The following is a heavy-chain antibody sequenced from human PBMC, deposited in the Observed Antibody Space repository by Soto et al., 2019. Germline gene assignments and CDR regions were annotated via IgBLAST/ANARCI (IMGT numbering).Heavy chain of an antibody. CDR2: INTANANT. J-gene: IGHJ4*02. D-gene: IGHD1-1*01. V-gene: IGHV1-3*04. Sequence: AASVKVSCKASGYTFSTIYIHWLRQAPGQRLEWMGWINTANANTQYSQTFQGRVTITRDTSASTAYMELSSLRSEDTAVYYCARGPSTGDFDYWGQGTLVTVSS. CDR1: GYTFSTIY. CDR3: ARGPSTGDFDY.